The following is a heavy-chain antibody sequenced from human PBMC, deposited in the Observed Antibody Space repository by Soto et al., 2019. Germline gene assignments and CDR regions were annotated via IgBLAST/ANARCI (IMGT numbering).Heavy chain of an antibody. CDR1: GGSISSSSYY. CDR3: ARLSAMVRGSFDY. Sequence: QLQLQESGPGLVKPSETLSLTCTVSGGSISSSSYYWGWIRQPPGKGLEWIGSIYYSGSTYYNPSLKSRVTISVDTSKNQFSLKLSSVTAADTAVYYCARLSAMVRGSFDYWGQGTLVTVSS. V-gene: IGHV4-39*01. CDR2: IYYSGST. D-gene: IGHD3-10*01. J-gene: IGHJ4*02.